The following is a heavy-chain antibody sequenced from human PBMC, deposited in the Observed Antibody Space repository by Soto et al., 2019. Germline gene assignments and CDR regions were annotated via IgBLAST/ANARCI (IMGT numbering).Heavy chain of an antibody. CDR2: IYHSGST. CDR3: ARGLCWGGPYFDY. V-gene: IGHV4-4*02. CDR1: GGSISSSNW. D-gene: IGHD2-8*01. Sequence: QVQLQESGPGLVKPSGTLSLPCAVSGGSISSSNWWSWVRQPPGKGLEWIGEIYHSGSTNYNPSLKSGVTISVDTSKYQFSLKLSSVTAADTAVYYCARGLCWGGPYFDYWGQGTLVTVSS. J-gene: IGHJ4*02.